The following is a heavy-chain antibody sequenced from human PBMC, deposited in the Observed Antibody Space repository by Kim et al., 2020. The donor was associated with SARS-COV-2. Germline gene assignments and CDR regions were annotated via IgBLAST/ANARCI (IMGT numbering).Heavy chain of an antibody. V-gene: IGHV4-34*01. CDR1: SGSFRANY. J-gene: IGHJ4*01. Sequence: SETLSLTCAVYSGSFRANYWNWIRQSPEMGLEWIGEINDSGSAKYNPSLKSRLTLSVDTSKNQFSLKLNSVTAADTAIYYCARRPSGIDWWGHGTPVTGS. CDR3: ARRPSGIDW. CDR2: INDSGSA. D-gene: IGHD3-10*01.